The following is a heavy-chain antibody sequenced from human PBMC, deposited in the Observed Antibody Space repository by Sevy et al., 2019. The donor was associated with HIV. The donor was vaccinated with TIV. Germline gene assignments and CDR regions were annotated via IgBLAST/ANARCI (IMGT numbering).Heavy chain of an antibody. CDR1: GFTFSKAW. V-gene: IGHV3-15*01. J-gene: IGHJ4*02. D-gene: IGHD3-10*01. CDR2: IKSKTDSRTT. CDR3: TSANQWFGNLRLD. Sequence: GGSLRLSCAASGFTFSKAWMNWVRQAPGKGPEWVGRIKSKTDSRTTDFAAFVKGRFKISRDDSSDTRFLQMENLEVEDTAVYYCTSANQWFGNLRLDWGQGTLVTVSS.